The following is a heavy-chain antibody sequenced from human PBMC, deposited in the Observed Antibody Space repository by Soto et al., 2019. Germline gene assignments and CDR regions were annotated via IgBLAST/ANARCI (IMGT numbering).Heavy chain of an antibody. CDR2: IYYSGT. CDR3: ARDLAYCASGSCYAKWGS. J-gene: IGHJ5*02. D-gene: IGHD2-21*01. Sequence: QVQLQESGPGLVQPSQTLSLTCTVSGASISNDDYFWSWIRQPAGKGLECIGCIYYSGTYYNPSLKSRATISADTSKNHFSLKLTSVTAADTAVYYCARDLAYCASGSCYAKWGSWGQGTLVTVSS. V-gene: IGHV4-30-4*01. CDR1: GASISNDDYF.